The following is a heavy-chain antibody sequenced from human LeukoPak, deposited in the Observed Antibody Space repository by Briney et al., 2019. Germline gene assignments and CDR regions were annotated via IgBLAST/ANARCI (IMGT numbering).Heavy chain of an antibody. CDR1: GFTVSSNY. CDR2: XXSGAST. D-gene: IGHD2-15*01. Sequence: GGSLRLSCAASGFTVSSNYMSWVRQAPGKGLEWVXVXXSGASTYSPASVKGRFTISRDNFKNTLYLQMNSLRAEDTAVYYCARDRCSGGSCPVDYYGMDVWGQGTPVTVSS. CDR3: ARDRCSGGSCPVDYYGMDV. V-gene: IGHV3-53*01. J-gene: IGHJ6*02.